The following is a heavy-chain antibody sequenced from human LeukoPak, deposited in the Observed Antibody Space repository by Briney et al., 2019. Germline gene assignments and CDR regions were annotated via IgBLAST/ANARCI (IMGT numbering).Heavy chain of an antibody. D-gene: IGHD5-18*01. CDR2: IYYSGST. Sequence: PSETLSLTCTVSGGSISSSSYYWGWIRQPPGKGLEWIGSIYYSGSTYYNPSLKSRVTISVDTSKNQFSLKLSSVTAADTAVYYCARTNRGYSYGRVPDYWGQGTLVTVSS. V-gene: IGHV4-39*01. CDR1: GGSISSSSYY. CDR3: ARTNRGYSYGRVPDY. J-gene: IGHJ4*02.